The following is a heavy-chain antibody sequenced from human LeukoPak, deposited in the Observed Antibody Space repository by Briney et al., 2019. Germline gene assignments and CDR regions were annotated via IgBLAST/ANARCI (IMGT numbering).Heavy chain of an antibody. D-gene: IGHD3-10*01. CDR3: VTDRRGILVRGTTFDY. CDR2: ISSNGGST. J-gene: IGHJ4*02. Sequence: PGGSLRLSCSASGFTFSSYATHWVRQAPGKGLEYVSAISSNGGSTYYADSVKGGFTISRDNSKNTLYLQMSSLRAEDTAVYYCVTDRRGILVRGTTFDYWGQGTLVTVSS. CDR1: GFTFSSYA. V-gene: IGHV3-64D*06.